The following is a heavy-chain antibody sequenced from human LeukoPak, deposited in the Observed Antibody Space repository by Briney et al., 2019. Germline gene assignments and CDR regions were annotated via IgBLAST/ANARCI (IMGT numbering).Heavy chain of an antibody. CDR2: ISGSGGST. V-gene: IGHV3-23*01. Sequence: GGSLRLSCAASGLIFDDYTMHWVRQAPGKGLEWVSAISGSGGSTYYADSVRGRFTISRDNSKNTLYLQMNSLRAEDTAVYYCAELGITMIGGVWGKGTTVTISS. J-gene: IGHJ6*04. CDR3: AELGITMIGGV. D-gene: IGHD3-10*02. CDR1: GLIFDDYT.